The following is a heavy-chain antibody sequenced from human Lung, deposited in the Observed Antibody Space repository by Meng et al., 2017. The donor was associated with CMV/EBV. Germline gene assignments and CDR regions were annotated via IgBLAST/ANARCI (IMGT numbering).Heavy chain of an antibody. Sequence: ASVXVSXKASGYNFTGYYIHWVRQAPGQGLEWMGWINPNSGGTNYAQKFQGRITMTGDTSITTAYMELSRLRSDDMAVYHCARVKRYCTGGTCSSTGYYGRAVW. CDR1: GYNFTGYY. CDR2: INPNSGGT. V-gene: IGHV1-2*02. D-gene: IGHD2-15*01. J-gene: IGHJ6*01. CDR3: ARVKRYCTGGTCSSTGYYGRAV.